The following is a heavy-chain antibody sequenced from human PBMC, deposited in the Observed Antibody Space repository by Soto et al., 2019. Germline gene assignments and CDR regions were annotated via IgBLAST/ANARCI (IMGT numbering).Heavy chain of an antibody. CDR1: GGTLSNYG. J-gene: IGHJ5*02. V-gene: IGHV1-69*13. D-gene: IGHD2-15*01. Sequence: SVKVSCKASGGTLSNYGINWMRQAPGQGLEWMGGIIPILGTPNYAQKFQGRVTITADESTTTAYMELSSLRSEDTAVYYCASRYCSGGSCYWFDPWGQGTLVTVSS. CDR2: IIPILGTP. CDR3: ASRYCSGGSCYWFDP.